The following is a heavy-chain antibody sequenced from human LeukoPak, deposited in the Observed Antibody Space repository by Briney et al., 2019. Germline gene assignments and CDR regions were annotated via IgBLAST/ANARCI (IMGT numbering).Heavy chain of an antibody. J-gene: IGHJ4*02. CDR2: IYTSGST. Sequence: SETLSLTCTVSGGSISNSSYYWSWIRQPAGKGLEWIGRIYTSGSTNYNPSLKSRVTMSVDTSKNQFSLKLSSVTAADTAVYYCARDSDTGEYFDYWGQGTLVTVSS. CDR1: GGSISNSSYY. V-gene: IGHV4-61*02. D-gene: IGHD3-16*01. CDR3: ARDSDTGEYFDY.